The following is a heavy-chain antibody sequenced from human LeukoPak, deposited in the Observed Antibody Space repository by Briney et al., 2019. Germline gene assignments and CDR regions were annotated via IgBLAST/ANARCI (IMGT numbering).Heavy chain of an antibody. CDR3: ARDNVGPYDFWSGYQFDY. J-gene: IGHJ4*02. Sequence: SVKVSCKASGGTFSSYAISWVRQAPGQGLEWRGGIIPIFGTANYAQKFQGRVTITTDESTSTAYMELSSLRSEDTAVYYCARDNVGPYDFWSGYQFDYWGQGTLVTVSS. V-gene: IGHV1-69*05. CDR1: GGTFSSYA. D-gene: IGHD3-3*01. CDR2: IIPIFGTA.